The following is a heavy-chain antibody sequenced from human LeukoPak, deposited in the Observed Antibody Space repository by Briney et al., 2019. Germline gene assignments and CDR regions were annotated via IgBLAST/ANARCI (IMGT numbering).Heavy chain of an antibody. CDR1: GYTFTSYA. Sequence: ASVKVSCKASGYTFTSYAMHWVRQAPGQRLEWIGWINAGNGNTKYSQKFQGRVTITRDTSASTAYMELSSLRSEDTAVYYCARAGILRYFDWLLYFDYWGQGTLVTVSS. D-gene: IGHD3-9*01. CDR2: INAGNGNT. V-gene: IGHV1-3*01. J-gene: IGHJ4*02. CDR3: ARAGILRYFDWLLYFDY.